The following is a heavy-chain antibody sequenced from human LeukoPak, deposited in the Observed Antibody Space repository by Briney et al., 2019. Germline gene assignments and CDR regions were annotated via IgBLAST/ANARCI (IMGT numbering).Heavy chain of an antibody. CDR3: TTASSGWYLSDY. D-gene: IGHD6-19*01. Sequence: GGSLTLSCAASGYTFSNACMSWVRQAPGQGLDLVGRIKSKTDGGTTDYAARVKGRFPISRDDSKNTLYLQMNSLKTEDTAVYYCTTASSGWYLSDYWGQGTLVTVSS. V-gene: IGHV3-15*01. J-gene: IGHJ4*02. CDR1: GYTFSNAC. CDR2: IKSKTDGGTT.